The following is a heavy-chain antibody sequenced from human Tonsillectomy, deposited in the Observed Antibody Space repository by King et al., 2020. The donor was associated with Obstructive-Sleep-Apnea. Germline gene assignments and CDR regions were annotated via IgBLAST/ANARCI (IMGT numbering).Heavy chain of an antibody. V-gene: IGHV3-21*01. CDR2: IISSSRYI. Sequence: VQLVVSGGGLVKPGGSLRLSCAASGFTFSSYSMNWVRQAPGMGLEWVSVIISSSRYIYYAVSVKGRFTISIDNAKNSLYLQMNSLRAEDTAVYYCAGHYYDSSGYYSRDYYYYGMDVWGQGTTVTVSS. CDR3: AGHYYDSSGYYSRDYYYYGMDV. CDR1: GFTFSSYS. D-gene: IGHD3-22*01. J-gene: IGHJ6*02.